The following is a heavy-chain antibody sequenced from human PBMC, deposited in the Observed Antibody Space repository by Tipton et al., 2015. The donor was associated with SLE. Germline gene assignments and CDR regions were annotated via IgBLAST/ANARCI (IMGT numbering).Heavy chain of an antibody. J-gene: IGHJ4*02. CDR2: INLDGSGT. D-gene: IGHD3-10*01. CDR1: GFTFSSYW. V-gene: IGHV3-74*03. Sequence: SLRLSCAASGFTFSSYWMFWVRQAPGKGLVWVSQINLDGSGTTNADSVKGRFTISRDNAKNAVYLQMNNLRAEDTAVYYCVRGGFGSGLDCWGQGTLVTVSP. CDR3: VRGGFGSGLDC.